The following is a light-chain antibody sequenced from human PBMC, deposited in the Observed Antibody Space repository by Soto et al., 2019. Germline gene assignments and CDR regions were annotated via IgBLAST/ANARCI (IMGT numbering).Light chain of an antibody. CDR1: QGISNY. CDR3: QKYNSAPWT. CDR2: VAS. V-gene: IGKV1-27*01. Sequence: DIQMTQSPSSLSASVGDRVTITCRASQGISNYLAWYQQQPGKVPKLLIYVASTLQSGVPSRFSGSGSGTDFPLTIISLQPEGVATYYCQKYNSAPWTFGQGTKVEIK. J-gene: IGKJ1*01.